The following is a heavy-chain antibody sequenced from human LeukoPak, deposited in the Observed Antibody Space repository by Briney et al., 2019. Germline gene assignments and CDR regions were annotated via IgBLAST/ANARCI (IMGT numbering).Heavy chain of an antibody. J-gene: IGHJ4*02. CDR1: GGTFSSYT. CDR2: IIPILGIA. V-gene: IGHV1-69*04. Sequence: SVKVSCKASGGTFSSYTISWVRQAPGQGLEWMGRIIPILGIANYAQKFQGRVTITADKSTSTAYMELSSLRSEDTAVYYCAREGYCSSTSCSYFDYWGQGTLATVSS. D-gene: IGHD2-2*01. CDR3: AREGYCSSTSCSYFDY.